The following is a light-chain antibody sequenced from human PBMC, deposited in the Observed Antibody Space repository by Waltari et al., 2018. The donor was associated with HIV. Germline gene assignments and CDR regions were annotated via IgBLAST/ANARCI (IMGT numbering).Light chain of an antibody. Sequence: QSVLAQPPSASGTPGQRVTISCSGSTSNIGGNTVSWYQQPPGTAPKLLIYSNNGRPPGVPDRLSGSTSGTSASLVISGLQSEDEADYYCAAWDDSLKGGAFGTGTKVTVL. CDR1: TSNIGGNT. CDR2: SNN. J-gene: IGLJ1*01. V-gene: IGLV1-44*01. CDR3: AAWDDSLKGGA.